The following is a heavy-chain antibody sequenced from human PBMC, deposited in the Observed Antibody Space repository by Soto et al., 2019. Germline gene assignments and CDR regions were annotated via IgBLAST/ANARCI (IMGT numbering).Heavy chain of an antibody. CDR2: IYYSGST. CDR3: ARPPESGEYYFDY. J-gene: IGHJ4*02. CDR1: GGPISSSSYY. Sequence: PSETLSLTCTVSGGPISSSSYYWGWIRQPPGKGLEWIGSIYYSGSTYYNPSLKSRVTISVDTSKSQFSLKLSSVTAADTAVYYCARPPESGEYYFDYWGQGTLVTVSS. V-gene: IGHV4-39*01. D-gene: IGHD7-27*01.